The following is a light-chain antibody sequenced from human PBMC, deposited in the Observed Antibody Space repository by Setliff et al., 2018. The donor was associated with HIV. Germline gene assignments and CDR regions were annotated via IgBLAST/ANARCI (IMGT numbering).Light chain of an antibody. V-gene: IGLV2-8*01. Sequence: ALTQPPSASGSPGQSVTISCTGTSSDVGGYNFVSWYQHHPGNAPKLMIYDVSKRPSGVPDRFSGSKSGNTASLTVSGLQAEDEADYYCSSYAGSSFYVFGNGTKVTVL. CDR1: SSDVGGYNF. CDR3: SSYAGSSFYV. CDR2: DVS. J-gene: IGLJ1*01.